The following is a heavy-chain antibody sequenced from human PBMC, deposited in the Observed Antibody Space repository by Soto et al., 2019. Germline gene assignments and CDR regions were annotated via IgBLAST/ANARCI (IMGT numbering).Heavy chain of an antibody. V-gene: IGHV1-69*06. CDR3: ARGGDIAAAGELYYDCMEV. CDR2: IIPIFGTA. Sequence: SVKVSCKASGGTFSSYAISWVRQAPGQGLEWMGGIIPIFGTANYAQKFQGRVTITADKSTSTAYMELSSLRSEDTAGYYCARGGDIAAAGELYYDCMEVWGQGATLTVSS. CDR1: GGTFSSYA. J-gene: IGHJ6*02. D-gene: IGHD6-13*01.